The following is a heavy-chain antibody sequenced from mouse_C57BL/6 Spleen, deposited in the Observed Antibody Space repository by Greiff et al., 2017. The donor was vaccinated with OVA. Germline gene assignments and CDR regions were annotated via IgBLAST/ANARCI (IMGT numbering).Heavy chain of an antibody. CDR3: ARGNWDAMDY. D-gene: IGHD4-1*01. V-gene: IGHV1-82*01. Sequence: VQLQQSGPELVKPGASVKISCKASGYAFSSSWMNWVKQRSGKGLEWIGRIYPGDGDTNYNGKFKGKATLTADKSSSTAYMQLSSLTSEDSAVYFCARGNWDAMDYWGQGTSVTVSS. CDR2: IYPGDGDT. J-gene: IGHJ4*01. CDR1: GYAFSSSW.